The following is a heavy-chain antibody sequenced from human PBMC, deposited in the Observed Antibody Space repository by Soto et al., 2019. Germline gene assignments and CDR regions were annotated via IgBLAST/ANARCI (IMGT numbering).Heavy chain of an antibody. V-gene: IGHV3-23*01. CDR2: WSGGDDST. J-gene: IGHJ4*02. CDR1: GFLVNNYD. Sequence: LCCAVSGFLVNNYDNNWVRHAPGKGLESVSRWSGGDDSTSYADSVKRRLTSARDNCKKALCLKRNNLRAADTALYYCARRASSGTHFEYWGQGTIVSPSS. CDR3: ARRASSGTHFEY. D-gene: IGHD1-26*01.